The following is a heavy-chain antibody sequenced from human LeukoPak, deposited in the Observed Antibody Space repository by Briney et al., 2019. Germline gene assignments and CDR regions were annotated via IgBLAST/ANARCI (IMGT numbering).Heavy chain of an antibody. CDR2: ISAYNGNT. J-gene: IGHJ4*02. D-gene: IGHD3-22*01. CDR3: AKNQVPNYYESSGYFAPDY. V-gene: IGHV1-18*01. Sequence: ASVKVSCKASGYTFTSYGISWVRQAPGQGLEWMGWISAYNGNTNYAQKLQGRVTMTTDTSTSTAYMELRSLRSDDTAVYYCAKNQVPNYYESSGYFAPDYWGQEPLVTVSS. CDR1: GYTFTSYG.